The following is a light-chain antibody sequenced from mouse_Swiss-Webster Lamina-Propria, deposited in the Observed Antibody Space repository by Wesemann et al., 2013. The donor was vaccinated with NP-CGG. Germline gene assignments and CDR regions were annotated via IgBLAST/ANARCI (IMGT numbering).Light chain of an antibody. J-gene: IGKJ2*01. CDR1: QDVGTA. CDR3: QQYNSYP. Sequence: DIVMTQSHKFMSTSVGDRVSITCKASQDVGTAVAWYQQKPGQSPKLLIYSASNRYTGVPDRFTGSGSGTDFTLTISNVQSEDLAEYFCQQYNSYPFGGGTKLEIK. V-gene: IGKV6-23*01. CDR2: SAS.